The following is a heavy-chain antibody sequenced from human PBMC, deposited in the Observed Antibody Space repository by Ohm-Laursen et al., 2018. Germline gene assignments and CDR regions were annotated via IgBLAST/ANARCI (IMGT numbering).Heavy chain of an antibody. Sequence: ASVKVSCKASGYTFTSYDINWVRQATGQGLEWMGWMNPNSGNTGYAQKFQDRVTITRDMSTSTTYMEVSSLRSEDTAVYYCAAVFPYGGPNFFGYWGQGTLVTVSS. CDR1: GYTFTSYD. CDR2: MNPNSGNT. V-gene: IGHV1-8*01. D-gene: IGHD4-23*01. J-gene: IGHJ4*02. CDR3: AAVFPYGGPNFFGY.